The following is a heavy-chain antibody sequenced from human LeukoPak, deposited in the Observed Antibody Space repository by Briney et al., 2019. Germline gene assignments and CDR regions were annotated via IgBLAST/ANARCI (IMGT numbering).Heavy chain of an antibody. V-gene: IGHV1-46*01. Sequence: EASVKVSCKASGYTFTSYYIHWVRQAPGQGLEWMGIINPSGGSTSYAQKFQGRVTMTRDTSTSTVYMELSSLRSEDTAVYYCARDEYCSGGSCYPSEVWGQGTLVTVSS. D-gene: IGHD2-15*01. CDR3: ARDEYCSGGSCYPSEV. CDR2: INPSGGST. J-gene: IGHJ4*02. CDR1: GYTFTSYY.